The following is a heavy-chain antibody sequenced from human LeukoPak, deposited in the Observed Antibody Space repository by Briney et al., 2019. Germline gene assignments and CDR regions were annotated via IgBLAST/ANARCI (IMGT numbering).Heavy chain of an antibody. Sequence: GSLRLSCAASGFTFSSYEMNWVRQAPGKGLEWVSYISSSGSTIYYADSVKGRFTISRDNAKNSLYLQMNSLRAEDTAVYYCARETRLLSAFDIWGQGTMVTVSS. CDR2: ISSSGSTI. CDR1: GFTFSSYE. CDR3: ARETRLLSAFDI. D-gene: IGHD3-16*01. V-gene: IGHV3-48*03. J-gene: IGHJ3*02.